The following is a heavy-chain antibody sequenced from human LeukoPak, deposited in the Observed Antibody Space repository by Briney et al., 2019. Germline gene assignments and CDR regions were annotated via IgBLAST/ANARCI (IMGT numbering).Heavy chain of an antibody. CDR2: IIPIFGTA. CDR1: GYTFTSYG. Sequence: ASVKVSCKASGYTFTSYGISWVRQAPGKGLEWMGGIIPIFGTANYAQKFQGRVTITTDESTSTAYMELSSLRSEDTAVYYCARSIAVAGKRNYYYMDVWGKGTTVTVSS. V-gene: IGHV1-69*05. CDR3: ARSIAVAGKRNYYYMDV. J-gene: IGHJ6*03. D-gene: IGHD6-19*01.